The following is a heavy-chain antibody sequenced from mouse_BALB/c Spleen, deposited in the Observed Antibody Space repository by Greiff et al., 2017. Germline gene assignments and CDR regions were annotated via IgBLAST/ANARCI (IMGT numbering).Heavy chain of an antibody. CDR1: GYSITSGYY. CDR3: ARRDYFDY. V-gene: IGHV3-6*02. CDR2: ISYDGSN. J-gene: IGHJ2*01. Sequence: EVQLQQSGPGLVKPSQSLSHTCSVTGYSITSGYYWNWIRQFPGNKLEWMGYISYDGSNNYNPSLKNRISITRDTSKNQFFLKLNSVTTEDTATYYCARRDYFDYWGQGTTLTVSS.